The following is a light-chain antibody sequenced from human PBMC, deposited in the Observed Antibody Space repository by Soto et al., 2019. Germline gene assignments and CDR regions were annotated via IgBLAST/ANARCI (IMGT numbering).Light chain of an antibody. CDR3: QQYGSSPWT. CDR1: QSVSSSY. V-gene: IGKV3-20*01. Sequence: ESVLTQSAGPLSLSPGARATLSCRASQSVSSSYIGWYQQKPGQAPRLLIYAASSRAAGIPDRFSGSGSGTDFTLIISRLEPEDFAVYYCQQYGSSPWTFGQGTKVDIK. J-gene: IGKJ1*01. CDR2: AAS.